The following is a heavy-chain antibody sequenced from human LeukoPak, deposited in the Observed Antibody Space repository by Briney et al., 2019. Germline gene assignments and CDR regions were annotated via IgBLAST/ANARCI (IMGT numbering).Heavy chain of an antibody. Sequence: GGSLRLSCAASGFTFNIYAMSWVRQAPGKGLEWVSSISSKSDYTFYAGSVKGRFTISRDNSRNTLYLQMNSLRAEDTAIYYCAKDRPNYYESNGHYYRRDGDCWGQGTLVTVSS. CDR1: GFTFNIYA. D-gene: IGHD3-22*01. V-gene: IGHV3-23*01. CDR3: AKDRPNYYESNGHYYRRDGDC. J-gene: IGHJ4*02. CDR2: ISSKSDYT.